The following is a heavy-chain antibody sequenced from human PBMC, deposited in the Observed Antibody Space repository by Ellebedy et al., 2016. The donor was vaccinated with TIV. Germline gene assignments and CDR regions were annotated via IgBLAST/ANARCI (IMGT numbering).Heavy chain of an antibody. CDR1: GFTVSSNY. CDR2: IYSGGST. CDR3: VEQPETTFYFDY. Sequence: GGSLRLSCAASGFTVSSNYMSWVRQAPGKGLEWVSVIYSGGSTYYADSVKGRFTISRDNSKNTLYLQMNSLRAEDTAVYYCVEQPETTFYFDYWGQGTLVTVSS. D-gene: IGHD1/OR15-1a*01. J-gene: IGHJ4*02. V-gene: IGHV3-66*01.